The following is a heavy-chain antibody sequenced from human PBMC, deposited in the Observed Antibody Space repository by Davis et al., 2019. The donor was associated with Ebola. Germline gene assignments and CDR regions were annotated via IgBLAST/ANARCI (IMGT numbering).Heavy chain of an antibody. CDR2: ITGTGAST. V-gene: IGHV3-23*01. CDR3: AKDVNDYGVISGWFDP. J-gene: IGHJ5*02. D-gene: IGHD3-16*01. CDR1: GFTFSSYA. Sequence: GESLKIPCAASGFTFSSYAMSWVRQAPGKGLEWVSAITGTGASTYYADPVKGRFTISRDKSKNTLYLQMNRLRAEDTAVYYCAKDVNDYGVISGWFDPWGQGTLVTVSS.